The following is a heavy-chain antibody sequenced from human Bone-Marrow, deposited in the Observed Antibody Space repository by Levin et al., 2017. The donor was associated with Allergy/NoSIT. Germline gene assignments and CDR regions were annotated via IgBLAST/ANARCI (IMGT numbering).Heavy chain of an antibody. CDR2: ISGSGGST. CDR3: ARGLEYSGLP. J-gene: IGHJ5*02. D-gene: IGHD5-12*01. V-gene: IGHV3-23*01. CDR1: GFAFGFAFNNYA. Sequence: GGSLRLSCVASGFAFGFAFNNYAMSWVRQAPGKGLEWVSAISGSGGSTYYADSMKGRFTISRDNSKDTLYLQMNSLRAEDTAVYYCARGLEYSGLPWGQGTLVTVSS.